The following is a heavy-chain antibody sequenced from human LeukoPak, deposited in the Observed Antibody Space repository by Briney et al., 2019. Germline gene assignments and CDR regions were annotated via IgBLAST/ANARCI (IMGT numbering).Heavy chain of an antibody. V-gene: IGHV3-23*01. J-gene: IGHJ4*02. D-gene: IGHD3-22*01. CDR3: ARGRGGANVVIPVGFDY. CDR2: ISGSGGVT. Sequence: TGGSLRLSCAASGFTFSSHAMSWVRQAPGKGLEWVSGISGSGGVTYNADSVKGRFSVSRDSSKNTVYLQMNSLRAEDTAVYYCARGRGGANVVIPVGFDYWGQGTLVTVSS. CDR1: GFTFSSHA.